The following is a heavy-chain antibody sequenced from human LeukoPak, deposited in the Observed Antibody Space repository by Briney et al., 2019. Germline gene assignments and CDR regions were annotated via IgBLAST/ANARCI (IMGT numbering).Heavy chain of an antibody. V-gene: IGHV5-51*01. D-gene: IGHD3-3*01. CDR1: GYSFTSYW. CDR2: ICPGDSDT. J-gene: IGHJ4*02. CDR3: ARVGPYYDFWSGYHFDY. Sequence: GESLKISCKGSGYSFTSYWIGWVRQMPGKGLEWMGIICPGDSDTRYSPSFQGHVTISAYNSISTAYLQSSSLKASDTAMYYCARVGPYYDFWSGYHFDYWGQGTLVTVSS.